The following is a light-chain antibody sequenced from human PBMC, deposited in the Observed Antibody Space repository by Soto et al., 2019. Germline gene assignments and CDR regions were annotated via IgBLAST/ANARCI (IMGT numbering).Light chain of an antibody. Sequence: QSVLTQPASVSGSPGQSITVPCTGSSNDIGDYNYVSWYQQHPGKAPQLLIFEVYNRPAGVSNRFSGSKSGNTASLTISGLQPGEEGDYYCSSYSSSNTLYVFGGGTRSPS. CDR1: SNDIGDYNY. J-gene: IGLJ1*01. V-gene: IGLV2-14*01. CDR2: EVY. CDR3: SSYSSSNTLYV.